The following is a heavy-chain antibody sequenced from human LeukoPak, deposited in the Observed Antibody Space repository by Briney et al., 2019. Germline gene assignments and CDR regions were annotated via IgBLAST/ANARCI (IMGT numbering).Heavy chain of an antibody. V-gene: IGHV3-23*01. D-gene: IGHD3-10*01. CDR1: GFTFSSYA. Sequence: PGGSLRLSCAASGFTFSSYAMSWVRQAPGKGLEWVSAISGSGGSTYYADSVKGRFTISRDNSKNTLYLQMNSLRAEDTAVYYCARSLSRSSYGNFDYWGQGTLVTVST. CDR3: ARSLSRSSYGNFDY. J-gene: IGHJ4*02. CDR2: ISGSGGST.